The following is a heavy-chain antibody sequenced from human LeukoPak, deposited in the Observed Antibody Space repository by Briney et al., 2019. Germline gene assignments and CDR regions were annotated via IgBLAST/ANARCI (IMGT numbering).Heavy chain of an antibody. V-gene: IGHV4-34*01. J-gene: IGHJ3*02. CDR1: GGSFSVYY. CDR2: INHRGST. CDR3: ARYGLRGLTEQVAFDI. Sequence: SETLSLTCAVYGGSFSVYYWTWIRQPPGKGLEWIGEINHRGSTNHNPSLKSRVTISVDTSKNQFSLKLSSVTAADTAVYYCARYGLRGLTEQVAFDIWGQGTVVTVSS. D-gene: IGHD1-14*01.